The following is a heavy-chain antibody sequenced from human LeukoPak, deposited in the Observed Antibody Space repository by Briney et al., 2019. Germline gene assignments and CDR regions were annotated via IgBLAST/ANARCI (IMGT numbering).Heavy chain of an antibody. CDR1: GFTFSSYG. CDR2: IWYDGSNK. CDR3: AKRQYNWNDGGLDY. D-gene: IGHD1-1*01. V-gene: IGHV3-30*02. Sequence: GGSLRLSCVASGFTFSSYGMHWVRQAPGKGLEWVAVIWYDGSNKYYADSVKGRFTISRDNSKNTLYLQMNSLRAEDTAVYYCAKRQYNWNDGGLDYWGQGTLVTVSS. J-gene: IGHJ4*02.